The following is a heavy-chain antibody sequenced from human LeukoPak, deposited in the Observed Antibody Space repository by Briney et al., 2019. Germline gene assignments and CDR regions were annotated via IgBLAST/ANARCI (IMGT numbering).Heavy chain of an antibody. D-gene: IGHD5-12*01. Sequence: GGSLRLSCAASGFTFSTYGMNWVRQAPGKGLEWVSSISTSGGFIYYADSVKGRFTISRDNAKNSLYLQMNSLRAEDTAVYYCARGRSGHYFDYWGQGTLVTVSS. J-gene: IGHJ4*02. CDR1: GFTFSTYG. CDR2: ISTSGGFI. CDR3: ARGRSGHYFDY. V-gene: IGHV3-21*01.